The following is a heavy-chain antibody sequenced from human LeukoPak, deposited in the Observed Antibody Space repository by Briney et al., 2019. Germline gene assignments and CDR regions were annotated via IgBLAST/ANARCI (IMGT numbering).Heavy chain of an antibody. CDR3: ARASSGWSKLFDY. Sequence: GGSLRLSCAASGFTFSSYWMSWVRQAPGEGLEWVANIKQDGSEKYYVDSVKGRFTISRDNAKNSLYLQMNSLRAEDTAVYYCARASSGWSKLFDYWGQGTLVTVSS. CDR2: IKQDGSEK. J-gene: IGHJ4*02. CDR1: GFTFSSYW. D-gene: IGHD6-19*01. V-gene: IGHV3-7*01.